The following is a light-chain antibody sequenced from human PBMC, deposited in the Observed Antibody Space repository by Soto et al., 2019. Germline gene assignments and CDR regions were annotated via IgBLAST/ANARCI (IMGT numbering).Light chain of an antibody. CDR1: SNDVGGYNL. Sequence: QSALTQPASVSGSPGQSITISCTGTSNDVGGYNLVSWFQQHPGKAPKLMISEVNKRPSGVSNRFSGSMSANTASLTISGLQAEDEADYYCCSHVGGSSPQWVFGGGTKLTVL. J-gene: IGLJ3*02. V-gene: IGLV2-23*02. CDR2: EVN. CDR3: CSHVGGSSPQWV.